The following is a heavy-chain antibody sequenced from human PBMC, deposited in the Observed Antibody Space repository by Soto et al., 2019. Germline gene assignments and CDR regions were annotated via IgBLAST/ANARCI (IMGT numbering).Heavy chain of an antibody. J-gene: IGHJ4*01. D-gene: IGHD3-3*01. CDR1: RYSFNDYW. Sequence: PVESLKISCKGSRYSFNDYWVGLVLEKAGEGLEWMGMMHPSDPDIIYSPSFKGQVTISADKSLSTAYLQWSSLKASDTAMYYCASPMKVFGVVFLWGQGTLVTVSS. CDR2: MHPSDPDI. CDR3: ASPMKVFGVVFL. V-gene: IGHV5-51*01.